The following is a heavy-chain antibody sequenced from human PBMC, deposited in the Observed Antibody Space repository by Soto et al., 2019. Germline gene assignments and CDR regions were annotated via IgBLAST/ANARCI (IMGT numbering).Heavy chain of an antibody. CDR3: ARDRGSVAGPTYYYYYGMDV. D-gene: IGHD6-19*01. CDR1: GFTFSDYY. Sequence: QVQLVESGGGLVKPGGSLRLSCAASGFTFSDYYMSWIRQAPGKGLEWVSYISSSSSYTNYADSVKGRFTISRDNAKNSLYLQMNSLRAEATAVYYCARDRGSVAGPTYYYYYGMDVWGQGTTVTVSS. J-gene: IGHJ6*02. CDR2: ISSSSSYT. V-gene: IGHV3-11*05.